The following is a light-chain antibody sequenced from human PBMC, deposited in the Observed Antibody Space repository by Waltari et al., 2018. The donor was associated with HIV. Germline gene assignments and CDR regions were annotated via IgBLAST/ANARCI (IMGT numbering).Light chain of an antibody. Sequence: QSVLTQPPSASGTPGQRVRISCSGSSSNIGSNYVYWYLQLPGRATKLLMYRNDGWPSGVPDRFSGSKSGTSASLAISGLRSEDEADYYCAAWDDSLSAWVFGGGTKLTVL. CDR3: AAWDDSLSAWV. CDR2: RND. CDR1: SSNIGSNY. J-gene: IGLJ3*02. V-gene: IGLV1-47*01.